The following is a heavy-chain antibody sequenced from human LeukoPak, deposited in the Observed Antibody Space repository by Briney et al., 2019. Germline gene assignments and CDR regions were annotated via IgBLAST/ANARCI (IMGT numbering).Heavy chain of an antibody. CDR2: ISAYNGNT. V-gene: IGHV1-18*04. J-gene: IGHJ4*02. D-gene: IGHD3-9*01. Sequence: GASVKVSCKASGYTFTSYGISGVRQAPGQGLEWMGWISAYNGNTNYAQKLQGRVTMTTDTSTSTAYMELRSLRSDDTAVYYCARRSYDILTGYYNFDYWGQGTLVTVSS. CDR3: ARRSYDILTGYYNFDY. CDR1: GYTFTSYG.